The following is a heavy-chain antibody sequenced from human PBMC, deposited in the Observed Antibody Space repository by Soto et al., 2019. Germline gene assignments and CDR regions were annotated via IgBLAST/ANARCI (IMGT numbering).Heavy chain of an antibody. CDR3: ARARAAAGAYYYHGMDV. Sequence: GESLKISCKGSGYSFTSYWISWVRQMPGKGLEWMGRIDPSDSYTNYSPSFQGHVTISADKSISTAYLQWSSLKASDTAMYYCARARAAAGAYYYHGMDVWGQGTTVTVSS. CDR2: IDPSDSYT. CDR1: GYSFTSYW. J-gene: IGHJ6*02. V-gene: IGHV5-10-1*01. D-gene: IGHD6-13*01.